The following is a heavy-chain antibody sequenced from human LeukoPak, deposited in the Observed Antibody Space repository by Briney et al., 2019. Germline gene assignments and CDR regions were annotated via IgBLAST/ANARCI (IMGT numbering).Heavy chain of an antibody. V-gene: IGHV3-23*01. D-gene: IGHD3-22*01. CDR1: GFTFSSYA. CDR3: AEDKSITMIVVVTGFFDY. J-gene: IGHJ4*02. Sequence: GGSLRLSCAASGFTFSSYAMSWVRQAPGKGLEWVSAISGSGGSTYYADSVKGRFTISRDNSKNTLYLQMNSLRAEDTAVYYSAEDKSITMIVVVTGFFDYWGQGTLVTVSS. CDR2: ISGSGGST.